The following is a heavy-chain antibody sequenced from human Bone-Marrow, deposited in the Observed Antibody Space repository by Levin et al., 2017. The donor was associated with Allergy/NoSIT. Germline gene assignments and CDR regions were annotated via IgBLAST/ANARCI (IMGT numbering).Heavy chain of an antibody. CDR1: GFTFISYW. V-gene: IGHV3-74*01. CDR3: ASQGSSGWFY. D-gene: IGHD6-19*01. J-gene: IGHJ4*02. Sequence: GGSLRLSCAASGFTFISYWMHWVRQVPGKGLVWVARINSDGNRPSYADSVQGRFTISRDNVKNTLYLQMNSLRAEDTAVYYCASQGSSGWFYWGQGTLVTVSS. CDR2: INSDGNRP.